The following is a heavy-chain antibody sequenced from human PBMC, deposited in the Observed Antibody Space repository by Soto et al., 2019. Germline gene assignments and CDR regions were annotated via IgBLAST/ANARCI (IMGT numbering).Heavy chain of an antibody. CDR2: ISTSGSTV. CDR1: RFTFSTYE. J-gene: IGHJ4*02. Sequence: GGSLRLSCAASRFTFSTYEMNWVRQAPGKGLEWVSYISTSGSTVYYADSVKGRFTISRDNTRNSLYLQKNSLRDEDTALYYCVRYCSTTLCNGVATRTFDYWGQGTLVTVSS. CDR3: VRYCSTTLCNGVATRTFDY. D-gene: IGHD2-2*01. V-gene: IGHV3-48*03.